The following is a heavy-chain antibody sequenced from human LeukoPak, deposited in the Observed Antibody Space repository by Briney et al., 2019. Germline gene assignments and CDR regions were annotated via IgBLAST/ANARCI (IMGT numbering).Heavy chain of an antibody. CDR2: FDPEDGEA. D-gene: IGHD6-13*01. V-gene: IGHV1-24*01. CDR3: ATDSQQLVLFAY. Sequence: GASVKVSCKVSGYSPSEVYMHWLRQAPGQGLEWMGSFDPEDGEAIYAQRFQGRVTMTEDTSTNTAYMEVNSLRSEDTAVYYCATDSQQLVLFAYWGQGTLVTVSS. CDR1: GYSPSEVY. J-gene: IGHJ4*02.